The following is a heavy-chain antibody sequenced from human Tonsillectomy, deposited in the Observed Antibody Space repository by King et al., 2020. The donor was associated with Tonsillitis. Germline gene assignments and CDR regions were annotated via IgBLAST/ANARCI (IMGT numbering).Heavy chain of an antibody. V-gene: IGHV3-49*04. CDR3: TRARTGITTPFYFDY. Sequence: VQLVESGGGLVQPGRSLTLSCTTSGFTFGDYAMNWVRQAPGKGLEWIGFIRSKLYGGTTEFAASVKGRFTISRDDSKSIAYLQMNSLKTEDTAVYYCTRARTGITTPFYFDYWGQGTLGTVSS. CDR1: GFTFGDYA. CDR2: IRSKLYGGTT. D-gene: IGHD1-7*01. J-gene: IGHJ4*02.